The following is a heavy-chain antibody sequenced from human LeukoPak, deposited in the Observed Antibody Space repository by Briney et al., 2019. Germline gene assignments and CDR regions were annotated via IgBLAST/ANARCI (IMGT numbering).Heavy chain of an antibody. D-gene: IGHD6-19*01. V-gene: IGHV3-23*01. Sequence: SGGSLRLSCAASGFTFSSYAMSWVRQAPGKGLEWVSAISGSGGSTYYADSVKGRFTISRDNSKNTLCLQMNSLRAEDTAVYYCAKSSVVAGTGEFDYWGQGTLVTVSS. CDR3: AKSSVVAGTGEFDY. J-gene: IGHJ4*02. CDR1: GFTFSSYA. CDR2: ISGSGGST.